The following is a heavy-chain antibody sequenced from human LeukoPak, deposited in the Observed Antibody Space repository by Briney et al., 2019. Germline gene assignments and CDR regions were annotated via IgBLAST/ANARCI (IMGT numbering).Heavy chain of an antibody. J-gene: IGHJ4*02. D-gene: IGHD5-12*01. CDR3: AKSYSGYDLISFSVDY. V-gene: IGHV3-30*18. CDR1: GFTFSSYG. CDR2: ISYDGSNK. Sequence: PGRSLRLSCAASGFTFSSYGMHWVRQAPGKGLEWVAVISYDGSNKYYADSVKGRFTISRDNSKNTLYLQMNSLRAEDTAVYYCAKSYSGYDLISFSVDYRGQGTLVTVSS.